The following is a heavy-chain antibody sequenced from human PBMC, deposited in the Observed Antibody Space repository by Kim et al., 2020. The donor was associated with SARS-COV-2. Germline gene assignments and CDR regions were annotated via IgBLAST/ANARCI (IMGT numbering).Heavy chain of an antibody. D-gene: IGHD3-9*01. CDR1: GGSISSYY. CDR2: IYYSGST. Sequence: SETLSLTCTVSGGSISSYYWSWIRQPPGKGLEWIGYIYYSGSTNYNPSLKSRVTISVDTSKNQFSLKLSSVTAADTAVYYCARHSTLRYFDPPDAFDIWGQGTMVTVSS. V-gene: IGHV4-59*08. J-gene: IGHJ3*02. CDR3: ARHSTLRYFDPPDAFDI.